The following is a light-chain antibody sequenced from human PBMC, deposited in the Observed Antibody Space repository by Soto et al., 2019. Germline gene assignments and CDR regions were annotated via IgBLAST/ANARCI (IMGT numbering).Light chain of an antibody. V-gene: IGKV1-39*01. CDR3: QQSFNTLT. J-gene: IGKJ4*01. CDR2: SAS. CDR1: QSISTY. Sequence: DIQMTQSPSSLSASVGDRVTITCRASQSISTYVSWYQHRPGKAPKLLIYSASTLPSGVPPRFSGSGSGTDFTLTISSLQPEDFATYYCQQSFNTLTFGGGTKVEIE.